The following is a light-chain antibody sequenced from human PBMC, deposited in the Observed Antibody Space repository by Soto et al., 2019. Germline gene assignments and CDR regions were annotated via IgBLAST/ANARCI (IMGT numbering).Light chain of an antibody. V-gene: IGKV3-20*01. Sequence: EIVLTQSPGTLSLSPGERATLSCRASQSVSSSWLAWYQQKPGQAPRVLIYGGSNRATGIPDRFSGSGSGTDFTITISSLEPEDFAVYYCQQYYSSRTFGQGTKVEMK. J-gene: IGKJ1*01. CDR1: QSVSSSW. CDR2: GGS. CDR3: QQYYSSRT.